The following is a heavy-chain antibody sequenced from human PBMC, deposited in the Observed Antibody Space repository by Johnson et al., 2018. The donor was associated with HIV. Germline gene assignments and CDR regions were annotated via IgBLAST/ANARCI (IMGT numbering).Heavy chain of an antibody. V-gene: IGHV3-30*18. CDR3: AKDSGVATLVTGAFDI. CDR1: GFTFSSYG. CDR2: ISYDGSNK. D-gene: IGHD4-23*01. J-gene: IGHJ3*02. Sequence: QVQLVDSGGGVVQPGRSLRLSCAASGFTFSSYGMHWVRQAPGKGLEWVAVISYDGSNKYYADSVKGRFTISRDNSKNTLYLQMNSLRAEDTAVYYCAKDSGVATLVTGAFDIWGQGTMVTVSS.